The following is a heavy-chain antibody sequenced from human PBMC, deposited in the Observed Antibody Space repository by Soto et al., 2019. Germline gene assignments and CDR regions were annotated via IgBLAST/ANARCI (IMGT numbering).Heavy chain of an antibody. D-gene: IGHD6-19*01. Sequence: SETLSLTCTVSGGSISSGGYYWSWIRQHPGKGLEWIGYIYYSGSTYYNPSLKSRVTISVDTSKNQFSLKLSSVTAADTAVYYCAREVLLESSGWSRVGYFDYWGQGTLVTVSS. J-gene: IGHJ4*02. CDR2: IYYSGST. CDR3: AREVLLESSGWSRVGYFDY. CDR1: GGSISSGGYY. V-gene: IGHV4-31*03.